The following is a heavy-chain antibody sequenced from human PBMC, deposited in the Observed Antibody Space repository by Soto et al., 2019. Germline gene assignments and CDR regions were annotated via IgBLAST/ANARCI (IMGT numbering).Heavy chain of an antibody. V-gene: IGHV1-18*01. CDR1: GYTISSDG. J-gene: IGHJ3*02. CDR2: INPNNGNT. Sequence: ASVKVSCKTSGYTISSDGISWVRQAPGQGLEWMGWINPNNGNTNYARKFQGRITMTTDTSTSTAYMELRSLRSDDTAVYYYARDVRALDAFDIWGQGTMVTVSS. CDR3: ARDVRALDAFDI.